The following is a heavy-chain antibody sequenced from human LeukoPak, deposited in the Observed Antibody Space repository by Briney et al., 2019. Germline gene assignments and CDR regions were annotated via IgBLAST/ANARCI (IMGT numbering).Heavy chain of an antibody. D-gene: IGHD3-3*01. Sequence: GGSLRLSCAASGFTFSSYAMHWVRQAPGKGLEWVAVISYDGTNKYYADSVKGRFTISRDNSKNTLFLQMNSLRAEDTAPYYCAKSVAIYFYYGLDVWGQGTTVTVSS. CDR3: AKSVAIYFYYGLDV. CDR2: ISYDGTNK. V-gene: IGHV3-30-3*02. CDR1: GFTFSSYA. J-gene: IGHJ6*02.